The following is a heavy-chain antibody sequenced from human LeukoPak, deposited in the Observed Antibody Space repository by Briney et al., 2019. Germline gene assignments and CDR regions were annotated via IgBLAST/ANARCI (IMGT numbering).Heavy chain of an antibody. J-gene: IGHJ6*02. Sequence: GGSLRLSCAASGSIFGDFGMNWVRQAPGKGLEWVSGINWNGDSTGYSDSVKGRFTISRDNAKNSLYLQMNSLRAEDTALYHCAKAGPLYAMDVWGQGTTVTVSS. CDR3: AKAGPLYAMDV. CDR2: INWNGDST. V-gene: IGHV3-20*01. CDR1: GSIFGDFG.